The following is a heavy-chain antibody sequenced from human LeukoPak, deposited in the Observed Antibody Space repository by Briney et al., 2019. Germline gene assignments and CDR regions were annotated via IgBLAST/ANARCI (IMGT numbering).Heavy chain of an antibody. CDR2: IYPGDSDT. V-gene: IGHV5-51*01. Sequence: GESLKISCKGSGYSFTSYWTGWVRQMPGKGLEWMGIIYPGDSDTRYSPSFQGQVTISADKSISTAYLQWTSLKASDTAMYYCARSEGYCSGGSCYSANWFDPWGQGTLVTVSS. CDR1: GYSFTSYW. D-gene: IGHD2-15*01. CDR3: ARSEGYCSGGSCYSANWFDP. J-gene: IGHJ5*02.